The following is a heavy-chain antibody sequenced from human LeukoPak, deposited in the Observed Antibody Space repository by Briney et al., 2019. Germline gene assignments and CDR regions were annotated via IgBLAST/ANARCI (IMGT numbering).Heavy chain of an antibody. D-gene: IGHD3-3*01. Sequence: PGGSLRLSCAASGFTFSSYAMSWVRQAPGKGLEWVSAISGSGGSTYYADSVKGGFTISRDNSKNTLYLKMNRLRAEDTAVYYCAKFAEFLEWLFHAFDIWGQGTMVTVSS. CDR2: ISGSGGST. V-gene: IGHV3-23*01. CDR1: GFTFSSYA. CDR3: AKFAEFLEWLFHAFDI. J-gene: IGHJ3*02.